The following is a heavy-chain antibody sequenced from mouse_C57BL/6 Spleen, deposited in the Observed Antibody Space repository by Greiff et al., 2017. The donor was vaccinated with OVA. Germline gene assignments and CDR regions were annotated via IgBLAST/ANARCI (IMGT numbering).Heavy chain of an antibody. D-gene: IGHD1-1*01. Sequence: VQLQQPGAELVKPGASVKLSCKASGYTFISYWMHWVKQRPGQGLEWIGMIHPNSGSTNYNEKFKSKATLTVDKASSTAYLQLSSLTSEDSAVYDCARDYYGSSFDDWGKGTTLTVSS. CDR1: GYTFISYW. V-gene: IGHV1-64*01. J-gene: IGHJ2*01. CDR2: IHPNSGST. CDR3: ARDYYGSSFDD.